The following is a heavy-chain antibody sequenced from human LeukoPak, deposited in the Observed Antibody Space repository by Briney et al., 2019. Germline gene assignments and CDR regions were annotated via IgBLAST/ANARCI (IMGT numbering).Heavy chain of an antibody. CDR1: GYSFTSYW. V-gene: IGHV5-51*01. CDR3: ARRSYDFWSGYYNYFDY. CDR2: IYPGDSDT. J-gene: IGHJ4*02. D-gene: IGHD3-3*01. Sequence: GESLKISCKGSGYSFTSYWIGWVRQMPGKGLEWVGIIYPGDSDTRYSPSFQGQVTTSADKSISTAYLQWSSLKASDTAMYYCARRSYDFWSGYYNYFDYWGQGTLVTVSS.